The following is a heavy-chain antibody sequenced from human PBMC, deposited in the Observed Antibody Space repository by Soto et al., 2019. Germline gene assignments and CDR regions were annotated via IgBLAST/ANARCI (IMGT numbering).Heavy chain of an antibody. J-gene: IGHJ6*02. CDR2: IYYSGST. D-gene: IGHD3-9*01. V-gene: IGHV4-30-4*01. Sequence: QVQLQESGPGLVKPSQTLSLTCTVSGGSISSGDYYWSWIRQPPGKGLEWIGYIYYSGSTYYNPSRKSRVTITVDTSKNQYSLKLSSVTAADTAVYYCARDRITIFGGNYYGMDVWGQGTTVTVSS. CDR1: GGSISSGDYY. CDR3: ARDRITIFGGNYYGMDV.